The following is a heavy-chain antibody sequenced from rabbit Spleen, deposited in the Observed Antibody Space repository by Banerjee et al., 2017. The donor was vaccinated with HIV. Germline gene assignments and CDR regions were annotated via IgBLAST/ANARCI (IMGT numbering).Heavy chain of an antibody. CDR1: GFSFSSSYW. D-gene: IGHD4-2*01. J-gene: IGHJ4*01. CDR3: ARDAGSGAYLDGYFNL. V-gene: IGHV1S40*01. CDR2: IGVGSSGNT. Sequence: QSLEESGGDLVKPGASLTLTCTASGFSFSSSYWMCWVRQAPGKGLEWIACIGVGSSGNTHYASWAKGRFTISKTSSTTVTLQMTSLTAADTATYFCARDAGSGAYLDGYFNLWGPGTLVTVS.